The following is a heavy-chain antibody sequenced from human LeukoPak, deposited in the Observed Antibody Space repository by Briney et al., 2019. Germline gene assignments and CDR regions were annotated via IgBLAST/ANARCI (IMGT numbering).Heavy chain of an antibody. CDR1: GGSISNYY. J-gene: IGHJ4*02. V-gene: IGHV4-59*12. CDR2: VYYSGST. Sequence: SETLSLTCTVSGGSISNYYWSWIRQPPGKGLEWIGYVYYSGSTNYNPSLKSRVTISVDTSKNQFSLKLSSVTPEDTAVYYCARTPYYYDSSGRLFDYWGQGTLVTVSS. D-gene: IGHD3-22*01. CDR3: ARTPYYYDSSGRLFDY.